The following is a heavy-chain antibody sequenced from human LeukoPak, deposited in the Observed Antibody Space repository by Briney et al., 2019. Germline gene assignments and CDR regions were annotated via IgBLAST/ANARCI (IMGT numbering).Heavy chain of an antibody. J-gene: IGHJ1*01. V-gene: IGHV3-74*01. D-gene: IGHD3-22*01. CDR1: GFTFSSYW. CDR3: AKDMGDYDSSGYKGAEYFQH. Sequence: PGGSLRLSCAASGFTFSSYWMHWVRQAPGKGLVWVSRIKSDGSITTYADSVKGRFTISRDNAKNTLYLQMNSLRAEDTALYYCAKDMGDYDSSGYKGAEYFQHWGQGTLVTVSS. CDR2: IKSDGSIT.